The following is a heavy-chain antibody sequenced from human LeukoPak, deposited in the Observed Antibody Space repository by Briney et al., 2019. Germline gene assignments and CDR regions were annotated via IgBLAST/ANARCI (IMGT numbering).Heavy chain of an antibody. CDR3: ATAYCVSASCIYYYFAL. D-gene: IGHD2-2*01. V-gene: IGHV3-23*01. Sequence: GGSLRLSCLASGFTFSHYAMTWARQTPGKGLEWVSGTGGDGVDKDYADSVKGRFTISRDNSKNTLYLQMNSLRAEDTALYYCATAYCVSASCIYYYFALWGRGTLVTVSS. CDR2: TGGDGVDK. CDR1: GFTFSHYA. J-gene: IGHJ2*01.